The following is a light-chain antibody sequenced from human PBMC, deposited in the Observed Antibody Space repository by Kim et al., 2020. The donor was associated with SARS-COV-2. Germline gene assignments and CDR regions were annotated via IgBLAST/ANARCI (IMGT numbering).Light chain of an antibody. Sequence: RKAANSCSRANSNIGNNYVSWYQQHPGTAPKLLIDDNNKRPSVIPDRFSGSKSGTSATLGITGLQTGDEADYYCGTWDNSLDDGVFGGGTQLTVL. CDR2: DNN. J-gene: IGLJ3*02. V-gene: IGLV1-51*01. CDR1: NSNIGNNY. CDR3: GTWDNSLDDGV.